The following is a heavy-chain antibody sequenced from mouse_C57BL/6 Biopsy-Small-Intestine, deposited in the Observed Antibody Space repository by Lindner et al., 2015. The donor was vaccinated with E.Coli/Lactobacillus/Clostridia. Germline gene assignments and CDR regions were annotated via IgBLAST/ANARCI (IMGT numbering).Heavy chain of an antibody. CDR2: VDPNSGGT. Sequence: SVKVSCKASGYTFTDYYVHWVRQAPGQGLEWMGWVDPNSGGTTYAQKFQGRVTMTRDTSFSTAYMELSRLRSDDTAVYYCARGYYDSRGLALDYWGQGTLVTVSS. D-gene: IGHD1-1*01. CDR1: GYTFTDYY. V-gene: IGHV1S29*02. J-gene: IGHJ4*01. CDR3: ARGYYDSRGLALDY.